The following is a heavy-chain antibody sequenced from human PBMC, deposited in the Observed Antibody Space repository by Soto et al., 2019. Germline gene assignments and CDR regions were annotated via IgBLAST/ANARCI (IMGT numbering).Heavy chain of an antibody. D-gene: IGHD3-22*01. CDR1: GFTFSRYS. J-gene: IGHJ6*02. Sequence: SGGSLRLSCAAPGFTFSRYSMNWVRQAPGKGLEWVSYISCSSSTIYYADSVKGRFTISRDNAKNSLYLQMNSLRAEDTAVYYCARDRGYYYDSSGYYGPYYYGLDVWGQGTTVTVSS. CDR2: ISCSSSTI. V-gene: IGHV3-48*01. CDR3: ARDRGYYYDSSGYYGPYYYGLDV.